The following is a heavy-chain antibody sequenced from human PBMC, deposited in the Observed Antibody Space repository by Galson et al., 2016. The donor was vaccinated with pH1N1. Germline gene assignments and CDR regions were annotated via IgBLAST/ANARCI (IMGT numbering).Heavy chain of an antibody. CDR3: AKDPHRSSSWWGYFEN. CDR1: GITFSSYA. D-gene: IGHD6-13*01. V-gene: IGHV3-23*01. Sequence: SLRLSCAASGITFSSYAMTWVRQAPGKGLEWVSFISFTGGSTYYADSVKGRFTISRDNSKKTLYLQMNSLRVEDTAVYYCAKDPHRSSSWWGYFENWGQGTLVTVSS. J-gene: IGHJ4*02. CDR2: ISFTGGST.